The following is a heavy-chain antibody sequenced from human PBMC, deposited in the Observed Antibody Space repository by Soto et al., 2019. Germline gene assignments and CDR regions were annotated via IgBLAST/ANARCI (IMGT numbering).Heavy chain of an antibody. J-gene: IGHJ5*02. CDR3: ARGRIGPLTTVTKNWFDP. V-gene: IGHV3-21*01. CDR2: ISSSSSYI. Sequence: EVQLVESGGGLVKPGGSLRLSCAASGFTFSSYSMNWVRQAPGKGLEWVSSISSSSSYIYYADSVKGRFTISRDNAKNSLYLQMNSLRAEDTAVYYCARGRIGPLTTVTKNWFDPWGQGTLVTVSS. CDR1: GFTFSSYS. D-gene: IGHD4-4*01.